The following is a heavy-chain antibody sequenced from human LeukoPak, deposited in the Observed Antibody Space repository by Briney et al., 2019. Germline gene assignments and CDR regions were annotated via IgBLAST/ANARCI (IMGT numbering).Heavy chain of an antibody. J-gene: IGHJ5*02. D-gene: IGHD1-26*01. CDR3: ACSWELRPEGRYNWFDP. CDR1: GGSFSGYY. V-gene: IGHV4-34*01. CDR2: INHSGST. Sequence: PSETLSLTCAVYGGSFSGYYWSWIRQPPGKGLEWIGEINHSGSTNYNPSLKSRVTISVDTSKNQFSLKLSSVTAADTAVYYCACSWELRPEGRYNWFDPWGQGTLVTVSS.